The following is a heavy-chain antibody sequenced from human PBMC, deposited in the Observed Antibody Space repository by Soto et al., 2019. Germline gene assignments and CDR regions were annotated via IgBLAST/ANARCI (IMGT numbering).Heavy chain of an antibody. CDR1: GYTFTSYY. J-gene: IGHJ4*02. CDR3: ARWGNSGSYVSPFDY. D-gene: IGHD1-26*01. CDR2: INPSGGST. V-gene: IGHV1-46*01. Sequence: GASGNVSCKSSGYTFTSYYIHWVRQAPGQGLEWMGIINPSGGSTSYAQKFQGRVTMTRDTSTSTVYMELSSLRSEDTAVYYCARWGNSGSYVSPFDYWGQGTLVTVSS.